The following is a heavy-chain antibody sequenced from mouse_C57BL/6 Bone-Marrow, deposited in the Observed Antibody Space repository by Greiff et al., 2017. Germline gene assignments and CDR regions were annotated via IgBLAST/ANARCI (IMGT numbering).Heavy chain of an antibody. J-gene: IGHJ2*01. CDR1: GFTFSSYG. CDR3: ARHEDYGSVDY. D-gene: IGHD1-1*01. V-gene: IGHV5-6*01. CDR2: ISSGGSYT. Sequence: EVQLQESGGDLVKPGGSLKLSCAASGFTFSSYGMSWVRQTPDKRLEWVATISSGGSYTYYPDSVKGRFTISRDNAKNTLYLQMSSLKSEDTAMYYCARHEDYGSVDYWGQGTTLTVSS.